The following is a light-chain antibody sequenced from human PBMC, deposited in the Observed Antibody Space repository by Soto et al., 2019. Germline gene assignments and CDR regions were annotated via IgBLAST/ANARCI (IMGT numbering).Light chain of an antibody. CDR3: ATWDDSLNGFYV. CDR2: QVT. Sequence: QSVLTQPASVSGSPGQSITISCTGTSSDIGGYYYVSWYQHHPGKAPKLMIYQVTNRPSGVSDRFSGSKSGTSASLAISGLRSDDEADYFCATWDDSLNGFYVFGTGTKVTVL. J-gene: IGLJ1*01. CDR1: SSDIGGYYY. V-gene: IGLV2-14*01.